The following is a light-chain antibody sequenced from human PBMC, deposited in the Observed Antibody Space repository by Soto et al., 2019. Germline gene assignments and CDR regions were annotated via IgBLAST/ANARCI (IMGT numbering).Light chain of an antibody. J-gene: IGKJ4*01. CDR3: QQYNGWPLT. Sequence: EIVMTQSPVTLSVSPGERATLSCRASQSVSSNLAWYQQKPDQAPRLLIYAASTRATGIPARFSGSGSGTEFTLTISSLQSEDFALYYCQQYNGWPLTFGGGTKVEIK. CDR2: AAS. V-gene: IGKV3-15*01. CDR1: QSVSSN.